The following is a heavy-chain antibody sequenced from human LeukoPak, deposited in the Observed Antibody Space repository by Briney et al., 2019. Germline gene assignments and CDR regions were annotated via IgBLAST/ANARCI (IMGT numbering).Heavy chain of an antibody. CDR3: AREGYYDSSGYPAPGYYGMDA. Sequence: GASVKVSCKASGYTFTSYAMNWVRQAPGQGLEWIGWINTNTGNPTYAQGFTGRFVFSLDTSVSTAYLQISSLKAEDTAVYYCAREGYYDSSGYPAPGYYGMDAWGQGTTVTVSS. J-gene: IGHJ6*02. D-gene: IGHD3-22*01. CDR1: GYTFTSYA. CDR2: INTNTGNP. V-gene: IGHV7-4-1*02.